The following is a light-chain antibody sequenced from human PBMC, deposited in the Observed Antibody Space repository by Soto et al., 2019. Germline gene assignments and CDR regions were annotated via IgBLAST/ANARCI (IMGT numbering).Light chain of an antibody. CDR1: SSNIGGNS. CDR3: GSRDSSLSAYV. Sequence: QSALTQPPSVSAAPGQRVTISCSGSSSNIGGNSVSWYQQLPGTAPKLLIYDDDKRPSGIPDRFSGSKSGTSATLGITGFQTGDDADYYCGSRDSSLSAYVFGTGNKVTVL. V-gene: IGLV1-51*01. CDR2: DDD. J-gene: IGLJ1*01.